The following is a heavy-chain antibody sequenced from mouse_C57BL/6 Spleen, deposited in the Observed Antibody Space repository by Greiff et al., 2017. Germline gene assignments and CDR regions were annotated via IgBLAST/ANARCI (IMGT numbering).Heavy chain of an antibody. V-gene: IGHV1-50*01. CDR3: ARDPTAQAPY. D-gene: IGHD3-2*02. J-gene: IGHJ2*01. Sequence: QVQLQQPGAELVKPGASVKLSCKASGYTFTSYWMQWVKQRPGQGLEWIGEIDPSDSYTNYNQKFKGKATLTVDTSSSTAYMQLSSLTSEDSAVYYCARDPTAQAPYWGQGTTLTVSS. CDR1: GYTFTSYW. CDR2: IDPSDSYT.